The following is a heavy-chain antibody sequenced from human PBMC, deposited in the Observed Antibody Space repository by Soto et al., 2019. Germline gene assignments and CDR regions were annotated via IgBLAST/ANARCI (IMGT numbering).Heavy chain of an antibody. CDR1: GFDFNKYA. CDR3: AKDSPSYTTSPFHFDS. V-gene: IGHV3-23*01. D-gene: IGHD2-2*02. Sequence: GGSLRLSCAAFGFDFNKYAMTWVRQAPGKGLQWVSSITSNGDSTYYADSVKGRFTTSRDNSKNTLYLQMNSLRADDTAVFYCAKDSPSYTTSPFHFDSWVREPWSPSPQ. J-gene: IGHJ4*02. CDR2: ITSNGDST.